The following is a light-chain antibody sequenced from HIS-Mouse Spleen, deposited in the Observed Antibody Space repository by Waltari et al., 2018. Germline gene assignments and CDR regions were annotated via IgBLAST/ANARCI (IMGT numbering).Light chain of an antibody. CDR2: EVS. Sequence: QSALTQPPSASGSPGQSVTISCTGTSSDVGGYNYVSWYQQHPGKAPKLMIYEVSKRPAGGTDRFSGSKSGNTASLTVSGLQAEDEADYYCSSYAGSNNVVFGGGTKLTVL. CDR1: SSDVGGYNY. J-gene: IGLJ2*01. CDR3: SSYAGSNNVV. V-gene: IGLV2-8*01.